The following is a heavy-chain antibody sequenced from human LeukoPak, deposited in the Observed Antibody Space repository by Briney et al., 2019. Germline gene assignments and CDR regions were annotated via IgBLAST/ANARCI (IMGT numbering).Heavy chain of an antibody. D-gene: IGHD3-22*01. CDR3: ARERPYYYDSSGYYDY. CDR2: IYTSGST. V-gene: IGHV4-61*02. CDR1: GGSISSGSYY. J-gene: IGHJ4*02. Sequence: PSQTLSLTCTVSGGSISSGSYYWSWIRQPPGKGLKWFGRIYTSGSTNSNPSLKSRVTISVGTSKNQFSLKLSSVTAADTAVYYCARERPYYYDSSGYYDYWGQGTLVTVSS.